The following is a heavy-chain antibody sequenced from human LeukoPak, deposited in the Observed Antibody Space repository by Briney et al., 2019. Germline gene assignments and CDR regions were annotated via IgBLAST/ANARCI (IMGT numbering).Heavy chain of an antibody. Sequence: SQTLSLTCTVSGGSISSGGYYWSWIRQHPGKGLEWIGYIYYSGSTYYNPSLKSRVTISVDTSKNQFSLKLSSVTAADTAVYYCARTVRELLAFDYRGQGTLVTVSS. J-gene: IGHJ4*02. V-gene: IGHV4-31*03. CDR3: ARTVRELLAFDY. CDR1: GGSISSGGYY. D-gene: IGHD3-10*01. CDR2: IYYSGST.